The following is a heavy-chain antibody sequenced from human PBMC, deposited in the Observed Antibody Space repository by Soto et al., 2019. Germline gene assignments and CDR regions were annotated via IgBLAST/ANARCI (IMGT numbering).Heavy chain of an antibody. V-gene: IGHV3-30*18. J-gene: IGHJ4*02. D-gene: IGHD6-13*01. CDR3: AKGDRIAAAGNYFDY. Sequence: PGGSLRLSCAASGFTFSSDGMHWVRQAPGKGLEWVAVISYDGSNKYYADSVKGRFTISRDNSKNTLYLQMNSLRAEDTAVYYCAKGDRIAAAGNYFDYWGQGTLVTVSS. CDR1: GFTFSSDG. CDR2: ISYDGSNK.